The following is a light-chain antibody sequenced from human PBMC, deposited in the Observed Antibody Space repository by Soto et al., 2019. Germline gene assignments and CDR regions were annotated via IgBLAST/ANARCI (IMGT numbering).Light chain of an antibody. CDR3: QQYNNWPPMYT. Sequence: ESVLTQSPATLSLSPGERATLSCRASQSVSSNLAWYQQKPGQAPRLLIYGASTRATGIPARFSGSGSGTEFTLTISSLQSEDFAVYYCQQYNNWPPMYTFGQGTRLEI. J-gene: IGKJ5*01. CDR1: QSVSSN. V-gene: IGKV3-15*01. CDR2: GAS.